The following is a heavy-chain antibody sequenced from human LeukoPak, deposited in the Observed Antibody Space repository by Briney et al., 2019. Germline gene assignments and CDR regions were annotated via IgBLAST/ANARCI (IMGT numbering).Heavy chain of an antibody. J-gene: IGHJ6*03. Sequence: SETLSLTCTVSGGSISSYYWSWIRQPPGKGLEWIGSMSYSGRTYYNTSLKTRVTVSLDTSKNQFSLNLISVTAAGTAVYYCARRGVERRGVFRYYYYMAVWGKGTAVT. CDR3: ARRGVERRGVFRYYYYMAV. CDR2: MSYSGRT. D-gene: IGHD1-1*01. V-gene: IGHV4-59*04. CDR1: GGSISSYY.